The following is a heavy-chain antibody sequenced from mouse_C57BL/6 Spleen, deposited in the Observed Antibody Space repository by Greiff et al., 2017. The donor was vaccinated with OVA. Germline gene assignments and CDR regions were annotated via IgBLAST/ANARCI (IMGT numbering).Heavy chain of an antibody. V-gene: IGHV1-39*01. Sequence: LQESGPELVKPGASVKISCKASGYSFTDYNMNWVKQSNGKSLEWIGVINPNYGTTSYNQKFKGKATLTVDQSSSTAYMQLNSLTSEDSAVYYCARGGDYYGSSYFYAMDYWGQGTSVTVSS. J-gene: IGHJ4*01. D-gene: IGHD1-1*01. CDR2: INPNYGTT. CDR1: GYSFTDYN. CDR3: ARGGDYYGSSYFYAMDY.